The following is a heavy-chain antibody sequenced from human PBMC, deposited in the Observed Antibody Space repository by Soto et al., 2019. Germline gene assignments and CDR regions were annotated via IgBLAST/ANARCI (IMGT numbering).Heavy chain of an antibody. V-gene: IGHV4-59*01. CDR1: GGSISSYY. CDR2: IYYSGST. Sequence: PSETLSLTCTVSGGSISSYYWSWIRQPPGKGLEWIGYIYYSGSTNYNPSLKSRVTISVDTSKNQFSLKLSSVTAADTAVYYCARLVAADGSDAFDIWGQGTMVT. D-gene: IGHD6-13*01. J-gene: IGHJ3*02. CDR3: ARLVAADGSDAFDI.